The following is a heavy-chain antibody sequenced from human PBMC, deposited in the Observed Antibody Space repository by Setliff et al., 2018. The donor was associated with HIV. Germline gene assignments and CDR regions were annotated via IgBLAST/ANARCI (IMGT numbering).Heavy chain of an antibody. CDR2: INPGDSDI. J-gene: IGHJ4*02. CDR1: GYSFTSYW. D-gene: IGHD2-21*02. V-gene: IGHV5-51*01. Sequence: PGESLKISCKASGYSFTSYWIGWVRQMPGKGLEWMGIINPGDSDIRYSPSFRGQVTVSADKSVSTAYLQWSSHRAADTAVYYCEKTDCGGDCYIPYYFDHWGQGTLVTVSS. CDR3: EKTDCGGDCYIPYYFDH.